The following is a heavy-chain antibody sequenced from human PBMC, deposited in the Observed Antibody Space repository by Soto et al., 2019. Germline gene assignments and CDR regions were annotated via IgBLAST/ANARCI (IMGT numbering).Heavy chain of an antibody. D-gene: IGHD4-17*01. CDR2: ISTYNGNT. CDR1: GYSFTTSG. J-gene: IGHJ4*02. CDR3: ARRLYGDYDY. V-gene: IGHV1-18*01. Sequence: VASVKVSCKASGYSFTTSGITWVRQAPGQGLEWMGWISTYNGNTNYAQKLQDRVTLTTDTSTSTAYMELRSLRSDDTAIYYCARRLYGDYDYWGQGILVTFSS.